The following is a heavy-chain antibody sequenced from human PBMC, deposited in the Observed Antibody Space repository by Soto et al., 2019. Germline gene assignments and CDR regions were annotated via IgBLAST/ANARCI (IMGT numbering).Heavy chain of an antibody. CDR2: IYYNGET. Sequence: QVQLQESGPGLVKPSETLALTCSVSGGSISGYYWTWIRQSPGKGLEWLGYIYYNGETTFNPSLKSRVTMSVDRPGSQFSLKLSSVTAADTAVYYWARTSGSRSLNYSDYMDVWGRGTTVTVSS. CDR3: ARTSGSRSLNYSDYMDV. CDR1: GGSISGYY. J-gene: IGHJ6*03. V-gene: IGHV4-59*08.